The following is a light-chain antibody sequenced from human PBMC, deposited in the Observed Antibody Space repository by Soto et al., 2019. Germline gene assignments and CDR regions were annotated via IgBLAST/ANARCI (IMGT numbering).Light chain of an antibody. CDR2: AAS. V-gene: IGKV1-39*01. CDR3: QQSVGIPYT. J-gene: IGKJ2*01. CDR1: QTISTY. Sequence: DIQMTQSPSALSASVGDRVTITCRASQTISTYLNWYQQKPGKAPKLLIYAASTLQSGVPSRFSGSGSGTDFTLTSSSLQPEDFASYDCQQSVGIPYTFGQGTRLEIK.